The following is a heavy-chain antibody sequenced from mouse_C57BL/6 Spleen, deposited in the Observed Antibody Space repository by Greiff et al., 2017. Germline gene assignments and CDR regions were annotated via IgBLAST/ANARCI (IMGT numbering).Heavy chain of an antibody. J-gene: IGHJ4*01. CDR3: ARGYYGYGMDY. V-gene: IGHV1-26*01. Sequence: VQLQQSGPELVKPGASVKISCKASGYTFTDYYMNWVKQSHGKSLEWIGDINPNNGGTSYNQKFKGKATLTVDKSSSTAYMELRSLTSEDSAVYYCARGYYGYGMDYWGQGTSVTVSS. CDR1: GYTFTDYY. D-gene: IGHD1-1*01. CDR2: INPNNGGT.